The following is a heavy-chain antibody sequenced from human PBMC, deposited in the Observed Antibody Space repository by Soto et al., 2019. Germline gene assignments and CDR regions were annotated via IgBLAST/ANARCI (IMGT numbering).Heavy chain of an antibody. D-gene: IGHD6-6*01. CDR2: INHSGST. CDR1: GGSFSGYY. V-gene: IGHV4-34*01. Sequence: SETLSLTCAVYGGSFSGYYWSWIRQPPGKGLEWIGEINHSGSTNYNPSLKSRVTISVDTSKNQFSLKLSSVTAADTAVYYRARGRRSSYYYYYYGMDVWGQGTTVTVSS. CDR3: ARGRRSSYYYYYYGMDV. J-gene: IGHJ6*02.